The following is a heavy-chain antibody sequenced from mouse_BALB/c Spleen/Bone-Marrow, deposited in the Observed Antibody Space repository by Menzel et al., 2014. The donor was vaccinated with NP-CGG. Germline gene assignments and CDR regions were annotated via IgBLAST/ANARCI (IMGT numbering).Heavy chain of an antibody. Sequence: LQESGPELVKPGALVKISCKASGYTFTSYDINWVKQRPGQGLEWIGWIYPGDGSTKYNEKFKGKATLTADKSSSAAYIHISRVSFENSAVYFCTRGGYGNSVGYSMDSWGQGTPGTVSS. D-gene: IGHD2-1*01. CDR1: GYTFTSYD. CDR3: TRGGYGNSVGYSMDS. J-gene: IGHJ4*01. V-gene: IGHV1S33*01. CDR2: IYPGDGST.